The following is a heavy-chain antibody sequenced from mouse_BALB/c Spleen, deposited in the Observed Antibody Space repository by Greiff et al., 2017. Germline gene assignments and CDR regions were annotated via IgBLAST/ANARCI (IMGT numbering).Heavy chain of an antibody. J-gene: IGHJ2*01. D-gene: IGHD4-1*01. CDR1: GFTFSSYA. V-gene: IGHV5-9-3*01. Sequence: VQLKESGGGLVKPGGSLKLSCAASGFTFSSYAMSWVRQTPEKRLEWVATISSGGSYTYYPDSVKGRFTISRDNAKNTLYLQMSSLRSEDTAMYYCARVWGNYFDYWGQGTTLTVSS. CDR2: ISSGGSYT. CDR3: ARVWGNYFDY.